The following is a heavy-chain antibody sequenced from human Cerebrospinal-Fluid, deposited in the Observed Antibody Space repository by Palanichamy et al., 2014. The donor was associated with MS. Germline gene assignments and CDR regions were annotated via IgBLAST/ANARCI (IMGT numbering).Heavy chain of an antibody. CDR1: GGSISSGSYY. Sequence: QLLLQESGPGLVKPSETLSLTCTVSGGSISSGSYYWVWIRQPPGKGLEWIGSLYSSGSTYYNPSLKSRVTISVDTSKNQFSLNLNSVTAADTAVYYCARSDFSNTVDYWGQGTLVTVSS. V-gene: IGHV4-39*01. CDR3: ARSDFSNTVDY. J-gene: IGHJ4*02. CDR2: LYSSGST. D-gene: IGHD4-11*01.